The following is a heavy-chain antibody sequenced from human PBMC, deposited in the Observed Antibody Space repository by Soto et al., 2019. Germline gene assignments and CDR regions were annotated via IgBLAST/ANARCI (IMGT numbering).Heavy chain of an antibody. Sequence: QVQLVESGGGVVQPGRSLRLSCAASGFTFSSYGMHWVRQAPGKGLEWVAVISYDGSNKYYADSVKGRFTISRDNSKNTLYLQMNSLRAEDTAVYYCAKDVQMYSSENYFDYWGQGTLVTVSS. V-gene: IGHV3-30*18. J-gene: IGHJ4*02. CDR2: ISYDGSNK. D-gene: IGHD2-21*01. CDR3: AKDVQMYSSENYFDY. CDR1: GFTFSSYG.